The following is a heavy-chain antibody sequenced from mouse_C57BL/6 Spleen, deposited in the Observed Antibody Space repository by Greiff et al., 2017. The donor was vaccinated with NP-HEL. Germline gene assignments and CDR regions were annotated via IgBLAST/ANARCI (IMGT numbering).Heavy chain of an antibody. CDR2: ISSGSSTI. V-gene: IGHV5-17*01. CDR1: GFTFSDYG. CDR3: SRELLRSRGGFAD. Sequence: EVKLMESGGGLVKPGGSLKLSCAASGFTFSDYGMHWVRQAPEQGLEWVAYISSGSSTIYYADTLKGRFTLSRDNANNTLFLQMTSLGSEDTSMDYCSRELLRSRGGFADWGQGTLVTVAA. D-gene: IGHD1-1*01. J-gene: IGHJ3*01.